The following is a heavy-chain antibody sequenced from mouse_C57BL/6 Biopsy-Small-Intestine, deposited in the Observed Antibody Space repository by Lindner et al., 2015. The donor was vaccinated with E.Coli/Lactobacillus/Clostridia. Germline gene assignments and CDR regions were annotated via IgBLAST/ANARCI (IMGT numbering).Heavy chain of an antibody. CDR3: ARGGNYEGFDY. D-gene: IGHD2-4*01. CDR2: INPYNGGN. J-gene: IGHJ2*01. CDR1: GYTFTDYY. Sequence: VQLQESGPVLVKPGASVKMSCKASGYTFTDYYMNWVKQSHGKSLEWIGVINPYNGGNGCSQKFEGKATLTVDMSSSTAYMELNSLTSEDSAVFYCARGGNYEGFDYWGQGTTLTVSS. V-gene: IGHV1-19*01.